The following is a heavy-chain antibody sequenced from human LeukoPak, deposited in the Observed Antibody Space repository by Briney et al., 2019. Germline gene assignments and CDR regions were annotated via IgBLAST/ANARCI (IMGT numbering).Heavy chain of an antibody. D-gene: IGHD3-22*01. CDR3: AKDRNYYDSSGDRLAAFDI. Sequence: GGSLRLSCAASGFTFSSYAMSWVRQAPGKGLEWVSAISGSGGSTYYADSVKGRFTISRDNSKNTLYLHMNSLRAEDTAVYYCAKDRNYYDSSGDRLAAFDIWGQGTMVTVSS. J-gene: IGHJ3*02. CDR2: ISGSGGST. CDR1: GFTFSSYA. V-gene: IGHV3-23*01.